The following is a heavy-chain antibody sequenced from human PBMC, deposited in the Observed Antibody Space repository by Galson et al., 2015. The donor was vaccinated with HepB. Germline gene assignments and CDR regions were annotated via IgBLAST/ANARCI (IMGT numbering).Heavy chain of an antibody. CDR1: GFTFSRYA. CDR3: ARAPRGSASPYYVDV. D-gene: IGHD3-16*01. V-gene: IGHV3-23*01. J-gene: IGHJ6*03. CDR2: ISNGGGST. Sequence: SLRLSCAASGFTFSRYAMSWVRQAPGKGLEWVSAISNGGGSTYYADSVKGRFTISRDNSKNTLYLQMNSLRAEDTAVYYCARAPRGSASPYYVDVWGKGTTVTVSS.